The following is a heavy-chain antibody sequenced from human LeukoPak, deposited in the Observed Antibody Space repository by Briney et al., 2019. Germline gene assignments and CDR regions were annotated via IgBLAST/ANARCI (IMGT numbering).Heavy chain of an antibody. V-gene: IGHV4-59*08. D-gene: IGHD4-17*01. CDR1: GGSISSYY. CDR2: IYYSGST. CDR3: ASLGTTPFPYYYYGMDV. Sequence: SETLSLTCTVSGGSISSYYWSWIRQPPGKGLEWIGYIYYSGSTNYNPSLKSRVTISVDTSKNQFSLKLSSVTAADTAVYYCASLGTTPFPYYYYGMDVWGQGTTVTVSS. J-gene: IGHJ6*02.